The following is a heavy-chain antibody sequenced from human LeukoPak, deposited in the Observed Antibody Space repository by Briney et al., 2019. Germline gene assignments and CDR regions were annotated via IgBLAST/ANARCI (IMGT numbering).Heavy chain of an antibody. D-gene: IGHD6-6*01. Sequence: ASVKVSCKASGYTFTSYDINWVRQATGQGLEWMGWMNPSSGNTGYAQKFQGRVTITRNTSISTAYMELSSLRSEDTAVYYCARDSEYSSSGCFDYWGQGTLVTVSS. CDR1: GYTFTSYD. J-gene: IGHJ4*02. V-gene: IGHV1-8*03. CDR3: ARDSEYSSSGCFDY. CDR2: MNPSSGNT.